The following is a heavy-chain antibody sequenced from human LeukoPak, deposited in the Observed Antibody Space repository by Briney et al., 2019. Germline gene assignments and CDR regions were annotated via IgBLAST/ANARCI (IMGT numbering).Heavy chain of an antibody. D-gene: IGHD2/OR15-2a*01. V-gene: IGHV3-48*03. CDR3: ARDRLVERGWSAYFPGIDY. CDR2: ITGGGNSK. J-gene: IGHJ4*02. CDR1: GFSFSTYE. Sequence: GGSLRLSCAASGFSFSTYEMNWVRQAPGKGPEWISYITGGGNSKYADSVKGRFTISRDNARNSLYLQMNSLRADDTAVCYCARDRLVERGWSAYFPGIDYWGQGTLVTVSS.